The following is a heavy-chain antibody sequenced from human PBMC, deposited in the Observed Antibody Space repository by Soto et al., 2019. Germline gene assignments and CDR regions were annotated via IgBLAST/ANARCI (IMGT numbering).Heavy chain of an antibody. V-gene: IGHV1-2*04. CDR3: ARDRCSGGSCHDAFDI. J-gene: IGHJ3*02. Sequence: ASVKVSCKASGYTFTGYYMHWVRHAPGQGLEWMGWINPNSGGTNYAQKFQGWVTMTRDTSISTAYMELSRLRSDDTAVYYCARDRCSGGSCHDAFDIWGQGTMVTVSS. D-gene: IGHD2-15*01. CDR1: GYTFTGYY. CDR2: INPNSGGT.